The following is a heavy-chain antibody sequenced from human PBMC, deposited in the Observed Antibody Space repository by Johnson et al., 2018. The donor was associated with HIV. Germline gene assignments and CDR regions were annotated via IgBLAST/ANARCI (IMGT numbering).Heavy chain of an antibody. J-gene: IGHJ3*02. D-gene: IGHD6-13*01. CDR2: INGDGSRT. Sequence: VQLVESGGGVVQPGRSLRLSCGASGFTFNDHWMQWVRQAPGKGLVWVSRINGDGSRTSYADSVKGRFTIARDNAKNTLFLEMKSLRAEDTAVYYCAKDAAAAALRAFDNWGQGTMVTVSS. CDR3: AKDAAAAALRAFDN. V-gene: IGHV3-74*01. CDR1: GFTFNDHW.